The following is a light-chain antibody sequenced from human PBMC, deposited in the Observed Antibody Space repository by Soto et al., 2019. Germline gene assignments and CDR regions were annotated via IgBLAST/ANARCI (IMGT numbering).Light chain of an antibody. J-gene: IGKJ1*01. CDR2: KAS. Sequence: DIPMTQSPSTLSASVGDRVTITCRASQSISSWLAWYQQKPGKAPKLLIYKASSLESGVPSRFSGSGSGTEFTLTISSLQPDDFATYYCQQYNSYHEAFGQGAKVEIK. CDR3: QQYNSYHEA. CDR1: QSISSW. V-gene: IGKV1-5*03.